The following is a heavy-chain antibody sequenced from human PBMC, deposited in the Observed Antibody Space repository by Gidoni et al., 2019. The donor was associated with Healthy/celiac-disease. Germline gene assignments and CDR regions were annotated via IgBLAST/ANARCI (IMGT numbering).Heavy chain of an antibody. J-gene: IGHJ4*02. D-gene: IGHD1-26*01. CDR2: IWYDGSNK. CDR3: ARGGDGSYYGYFDY. V-gene: IGHV3-33*01. CDR1: GFTFSSYG. Sequence: QVQLVDSGGGVVQPGRSLRLSCAASGFTFSSYGMHWVRQAPGKGLGWVAVIWYDGSNKYYADSVKGRFTISRDNSKNTLYLQMNSLRAEETAVYYCARGGDGSYYGYFDYWGQGTLVTVSS.